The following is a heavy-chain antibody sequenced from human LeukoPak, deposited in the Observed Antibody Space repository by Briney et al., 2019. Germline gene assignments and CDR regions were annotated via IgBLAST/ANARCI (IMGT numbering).Heavy chain of an antibody. Sequence: SETLSLTCSDSGGSISSSSNYWGWIRQPPGKGLEWIGSIYYSGTTYYNPSLKSRVTISIDTSKSQFSLKLTSVTAADTAVYYCARDIPTGYHDYWGQGTLVTVSS. CDR1: GGSISSSSNY. D-gene: IGHD3-9*01. CDR2: IYYSGTT. J-gene: IGHJ4*02. V-gene: IGHV4-39*07. CDR3: ARDIPTGYHDY.